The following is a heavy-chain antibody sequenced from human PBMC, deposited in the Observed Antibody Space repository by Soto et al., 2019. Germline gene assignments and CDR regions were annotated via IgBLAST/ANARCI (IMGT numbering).Heavy chain of an antibody. CDR2: ISYDGSNK. Sequence: PGGSQRLSCTASGFPFSSYSMHWVRQAPGKGLEWVAVISYDGSNKYYADSVKGRFTISRDNSKNTLYLQMNSLRAEDTAVYYCARDPLWGTAMVLWYFDLWGRGTLVTVSS. D-gene: IGHD5-18*01. CDR3: ARDPLWGTAMVLWYFDL. J-gene: IGHJ2*01. V-gene: IGHV3-30-3*01. CDR1: GFPFSSYS.